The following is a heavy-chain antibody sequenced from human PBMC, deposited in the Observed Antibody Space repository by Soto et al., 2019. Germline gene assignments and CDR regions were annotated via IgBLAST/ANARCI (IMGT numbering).Heavy chain of an antibody. CDR1: GFTFSSYG. CDR2: IWYDGSNK. Sequence: QVQLVESGGGVVQPGRSLRLSCAASGFTFSSYGMHWVRQAPGKGLEWVAVIWYDGSNKYYADSVKGRFTISRDNSKNTLYLQMKSLRAEDTAVYYCARKYSSSWRAGYYYYYYVDVWGKGTTVTVSS. CDR3: ARKYSSSWRAGYYYYYYVDV. J-gene: IGHJ6*03. V-gene: IGHV3-33*01. D-gene: IGHD6-13*01.